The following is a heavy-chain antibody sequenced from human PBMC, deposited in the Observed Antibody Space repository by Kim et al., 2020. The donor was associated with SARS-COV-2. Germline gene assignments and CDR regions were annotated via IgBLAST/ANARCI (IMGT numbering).Heavy chain of an antibody. D-gene: IGHD6-19*01. Sequence: SETLSLTCTVSGGSISSSSYYWGWIRQPPGKGLEWIGSIYYSGSTYYNPSLKSRVTISVDTSKNQFSLKLSSVTAADTAVYYCARRPGIAVAGPRAGFFDYWGQGTLVTVSS. CDR2: IYYSGST. CDR3: ARRPGIAVAGPRAGFFDY. CDR1: GGSISSSSYY. J-gene: IGHJ4*02. V-gene: IGHV4-39*01.